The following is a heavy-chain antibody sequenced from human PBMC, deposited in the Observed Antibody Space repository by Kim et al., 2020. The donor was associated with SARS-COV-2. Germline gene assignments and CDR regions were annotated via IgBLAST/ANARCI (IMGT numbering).Heavy chain of an antibody. D-gene: IGHD3-16*01. V-gene: IGHV4-39*01. Sequence: SETLSLTCTVSGGSISSSSYYWGWIRQPPGKGLEWIGSIYYSGSTYYNPSLKSRVTISVDTSKNQFSLKLSSVTAADTAVYYCARLRLGGEDDFDYWGQGTLVTVSS. CDR1: GGSISSSSYY. CDR3: ARLRLGGEDDFDY. J-gene: IGHJ4*02. CDR2: IYYSGST.